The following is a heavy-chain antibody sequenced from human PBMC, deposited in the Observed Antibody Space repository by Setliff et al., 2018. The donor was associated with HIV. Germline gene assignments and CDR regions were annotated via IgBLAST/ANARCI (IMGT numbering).Heavy chain of an antibody. V-gene: IGHV1-18*01. J-gene: IGHJ6*02. CDR3: ARLGSGWSDSYYYAMDI. Sequence: ASVKVSCKASGYAFTTYGISWVRQAPGHGLEWMGWISPNFGHAKYAQRFLDRVTMTIDTATSRAYMELRSLRSDDTAVYFCARLGSGWSDSYYYAMDIWGQGTTVTVS. D-gene: IGHD6-19*01. CDR2: ISPNFGHA. CDR1: GYAFTTYG.